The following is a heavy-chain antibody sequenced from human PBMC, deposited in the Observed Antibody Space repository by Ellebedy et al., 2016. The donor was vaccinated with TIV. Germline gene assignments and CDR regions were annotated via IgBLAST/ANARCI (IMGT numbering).Heavy chain of an antibody. D-gene: IGHD3-3*01. J-gene: IGHJ6*03. CDR2: ISGSGDTT. CDR3: ATRDYDLWSGVSYYYYMDV. Sequence: GGSLRLSXAASGFTFSSYFMSWVRQAPGKGLEWVSVISGSGDTTYYAASVKGRFTISRDNSKNTLYLQMNSLRAEDTAVYYCATRDYDLWSGVSYYYYMDVWGKGTTVTVSS. V-gene: IGHV3-23*01. CDR1: GFTFSSYF.